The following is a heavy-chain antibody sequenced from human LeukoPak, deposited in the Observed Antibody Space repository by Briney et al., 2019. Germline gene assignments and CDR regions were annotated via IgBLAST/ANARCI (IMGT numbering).Heavy chain of an antibody. Sequence: SETLSLTCTVSGGSISGSSYYWGWIRQPPGKGLEWIGSIYYTETTYYNPSLKSRVTISVDTSKNQFSLRLSSVTAADMAVYYCARQNEKWLQPHYFDYWSQGTLVTVSS. CDR1: GGSISGSSYY. CDR3: ARQNEKWLQPHYFDY. J-gene: IGHJ4*02. V-gene: IGHV4-39*07. D-gene: IGHD5-24*01. CDR2: IYYTETT.